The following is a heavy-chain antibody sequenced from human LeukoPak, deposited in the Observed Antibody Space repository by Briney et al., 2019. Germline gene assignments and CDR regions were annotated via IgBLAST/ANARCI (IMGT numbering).Heavy chain of an antibody. CDR2: IIPILGIA. CDR3: VRSGYDYDWFDP. CDR1: GGTFSSYA. V-gene: IGHV1-69*04. D-gene: IGHD5-12*01. J-gene: IGHJ5*02. Sequence: ASVKVSCKASGGTFSSYAISWVRQAPGQGLEWMGRIIPILGIANYAQKFQGRFTITADKSTTTVYMELSSLRSDDTAVYYCVRSGYDYDWFDPWGQGTLVTVSS.